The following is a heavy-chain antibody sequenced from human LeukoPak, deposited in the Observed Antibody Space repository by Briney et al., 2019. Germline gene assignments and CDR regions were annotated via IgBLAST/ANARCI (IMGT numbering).Heavy chain of an antibody. Sequence: PGGSLRLSCAASGFTFSSYGMHWVRQAPGKGLEWVAFIRYDGSNKYYADSVKGRFTISRDNSKNTLYLQMNSLRAEDTAVYYCAKDNLWHSGSYSYFDYWGQGTLVTVSS. CDR2: IRYDGSNK. D-gene: IGHD1-26*01. J-gene: IGHJ4*02. CDR1: GFTFSSYG. V-gene: IGHV3-30*02. CDR3: AKDNLWHSGSYSYFDY.